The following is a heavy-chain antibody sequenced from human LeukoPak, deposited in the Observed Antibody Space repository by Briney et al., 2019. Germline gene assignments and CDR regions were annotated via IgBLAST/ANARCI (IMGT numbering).Heavy chain of an antibody. CDR3: ARDYDFWSGSTRNGMDV. J-gene: IGHJ6*02. CDR1: RFTFSSYG. Sequence: GRSLRLSCAASRFTFSSYGMHWVRQAPGEGLEWVAVIWYDGSNKYYADSVKGRFTISRDNSKNTLYLQMNSLRAEDTAVYFCARDYDFWSGSTRNGMDVWGQGTTVTVSS. D-gene: IGHD3-3*01. CDR2: IWYDGSNK. V-gene: IGHV3-33*01.